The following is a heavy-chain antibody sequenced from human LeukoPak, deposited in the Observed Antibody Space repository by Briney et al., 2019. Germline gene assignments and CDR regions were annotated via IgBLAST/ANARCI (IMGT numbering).Heavy chain of an antibody. CDR3: ARGGSNAGY. V-gene: IGHV3-66*01. CDR2: IYRGGNI. D-gene: IGHD1-26*01. Sequence: PGGSLRLSCAASGFTFSNNYSRWVRQASGKGLEWVSFIYRGGNIYYADSVKGRFTLSRDDSKNTLYLQMHSLRVEDTAVYYCARGGSNAGYWGQGTLVTVSS. CDR1: GFTFSNNY. J-gene: IGHJ4*02.